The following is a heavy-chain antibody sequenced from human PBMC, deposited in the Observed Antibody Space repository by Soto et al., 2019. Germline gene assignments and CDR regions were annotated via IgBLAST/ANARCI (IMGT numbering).Heavy chain of an antibody. CDR3: AAGPFVGLLGD. J-gene: IGHJ4*02. D-gene: IGHD3-16*01. CDR2: IGGNGADT. Sequence: EVQLLESGGGLVQPGGSLRLSCAASGFIFSNYAMSWVRQAPGKGLEWVSAIGGNGADTYYADSVKGRFTISRDNSKNTLYLQMNSLRAEDTAVYYCAAGPFVGLLGDWGQGTLVTVSS. V-gene: IGHV3-23*01. CDR1: GFIFSNYA.